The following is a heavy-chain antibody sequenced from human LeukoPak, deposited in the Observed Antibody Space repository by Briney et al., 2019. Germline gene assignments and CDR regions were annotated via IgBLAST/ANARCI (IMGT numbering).Heavy chain of an antibody. CDR1: GFTFSSYG. CDR2: ISGSGGST. Sequence: GGSLRLSCAASGFTFSSYGMSWVRQAPGKGLEWVSAISGSGGSTYYADSVKGRFTISRDNSKNTLYLQMNSLRAEDTAVYYCARRLSDLPFDYWGQGTLVTVSS. CDR3: ARRLSDLPFDY. D-gene: IGHD2-2*01. V-gene: IGHV3-23*01. J-gene: IGHJ4*02.